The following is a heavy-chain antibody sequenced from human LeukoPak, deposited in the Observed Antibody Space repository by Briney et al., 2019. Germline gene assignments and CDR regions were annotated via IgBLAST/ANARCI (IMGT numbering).Heavy chain of an antibody. J-gene: IGHJ3*02. V-gene: IGHV5-51*01. D-gene: IGHD4-23*01. CDR3: AGVLYGGNSRGAFDI. Sequence: GESLKISCKGSGYSFTSYWIGWVRQMPGKGLEWMGIIYPGDSDTRYSPSFQGQVTISADKSTSTAYLQWSSLKASDTAMYYCAGVLYGGNSRGAFDIWGQGTVVTVSS. CDR2: IYPGDSDT. CDR1: GYSFTSYW.